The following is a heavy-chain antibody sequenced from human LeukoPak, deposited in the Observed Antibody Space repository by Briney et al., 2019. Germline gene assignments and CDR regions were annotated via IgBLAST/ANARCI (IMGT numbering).Heavy chain of an antibody. V-gene: IGHV3-53*01. J-gene: IGHJ5*01. D-gene: IGHD3-16*01. CDR1: GLTVSGTH. CDR3: AKDEATSGGGLAS. Sequence: PGGSLRLSCSASGLTVSGTHMTPVRQAPQKGLEWVSAMYTGRTTYYADSVTGRFTVSRDTSRNTLFLHMNNLRAEDTAFYYCAKDEATSGGGLASLGQGTLVIVSS. CDR2: MYTGRTT.